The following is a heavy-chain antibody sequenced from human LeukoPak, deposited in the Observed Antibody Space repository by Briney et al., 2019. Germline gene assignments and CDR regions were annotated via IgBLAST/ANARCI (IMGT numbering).Heavy chain of an antibody. Sequence: APVKVSCKSSGYTFTGYYMHWVRQAPGQGLEWMGWINPQSGGTNYAQKFQGSVTMTRDTSISTAYMELRRLRSEDTAVYYCARAPYGSGSQNWFDPWGQGTLVTVSS. CDR1: GYTFTGYY. CDR2: INPQSGGT. CDR3: ARAPYGSGSQNWFDP. V-gene: IGHV1-2*02. D-gene: IGHD3-10*01. J-gene: IGHJ5*02.